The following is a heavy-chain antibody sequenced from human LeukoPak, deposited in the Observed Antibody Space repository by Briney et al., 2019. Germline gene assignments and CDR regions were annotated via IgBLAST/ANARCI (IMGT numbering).Heavy chain of an antibody. CDR1: GFTFSSYA. D-gene: IGHD5-18*01. V-gene: IGHV3-23*01. CDR2: ISGSGGST. CDR3: AKVRRGYSYGVGDAFDI. J-gene: IGHJ3*02. Sequence: GGSLRLSCAASGFTFSSYAMSWVRQAPGKGLESVSAISGSGGSTYYADSVKGRFTISGDNSKNTLYLQMNSLRAEDTAVYYCAKVRRGYSYGVGDAFDIWGQGTMVTVSS.